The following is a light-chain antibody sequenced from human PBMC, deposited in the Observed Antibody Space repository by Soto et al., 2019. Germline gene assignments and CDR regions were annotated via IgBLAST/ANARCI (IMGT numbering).Light chain of an antibody. J-gene: IGKJ5*01. CDR2: DAS. CDR3: QQRSNWPLT. CDR1: QTFSNY. V-gene: IGKV3-11*01. Sequence: EIVLTQSPATLSLSPGERATLSCRASQTFSNYLAWYQQKPGQAPRLLIYDASTRATGIPGRFSGSGSGTDFPITISSLEPEDFAVYYCQQRSNWPLTFVQGTRLEIK.